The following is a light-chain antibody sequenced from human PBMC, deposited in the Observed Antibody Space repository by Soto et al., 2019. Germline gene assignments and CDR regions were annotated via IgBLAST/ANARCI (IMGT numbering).Light chain of an antibody. J-gene: IGKJ4*01. CDR3: QQSFSNPPT. V-gene: IGKV1-39*01. CDR2: AAS. CDR1: QTISSF. Sequence: DIQMTQSPSSLSASVGDRVTITCRASQTISSFLNWYQQKPGKAPKLLIHAASGLQSGVPSRFSGSGSGTDFSLTISSLQPEEFAIYYCQQSFSNPPTFGGGTKVEVK.